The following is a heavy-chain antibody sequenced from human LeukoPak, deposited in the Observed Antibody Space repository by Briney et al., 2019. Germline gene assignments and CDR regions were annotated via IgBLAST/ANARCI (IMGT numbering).Heavy chain of an antibody. CDR3: AKGGPAMVYVSFDY. Sequence: PGGTLRLSCAASGFTFSSYTMSWGRKAPGQGLELVSAISGSGGSTYYADSVKGRFTISRDNSKNTLYLQMNSLRAEDTAVYYCAKGGPAMVYVSFDYWGQGTLVTVSS. V-gene: IGHV3-23*01. CDR2: ISGSGGST. D-gene: IGHD5-18*01. CDR1: GFTFSSYT. J-gene: IGHJ4*02.